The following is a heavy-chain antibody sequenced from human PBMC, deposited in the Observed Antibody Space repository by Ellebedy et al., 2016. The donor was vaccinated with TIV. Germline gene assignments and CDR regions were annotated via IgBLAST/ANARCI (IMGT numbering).Heavy chain of an antibody. J-gene: IGHJ6*02. CDR3: TGGPYNPAGPHYSGMDV. V-gene: IGHV3-73*01. Sequence: GGSLRLSCAASGFTFSTSAMHWVRQASGKGLEWVGRIRDKANSYATAYAASVKGRFSIPRDDSKSNAYLQMNSLKTEDTAVYSFTGGPYNPAGPHYSGMDVWGQGTTVTVSS. CDR1: GFTFSTSA. D-gene: IGHD5-24*01. CDR2: IRDKANSYAT.